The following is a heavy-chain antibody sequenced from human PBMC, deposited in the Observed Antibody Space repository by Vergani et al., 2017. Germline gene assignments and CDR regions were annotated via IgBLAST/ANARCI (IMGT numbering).Heavy chain of an antibody. V-gene: IGHV4-61*02. CDR3: ARDVIAAASTRGWFDP. CDR2: IYTSGST. CDR1: GGSISSGSYY. D-gene: IGHD6-13*01. Sequence: QVQLQESGPGLVKPSQTLSLTCTVSGGSISSGSYYWSWIRQPAGKGLEWIGRIYTSGSTNYNPSLKSRVTISVDTSKNQFSLKLSSVTAADTAVYYCARDVIAAASTRGWFDPWGQGTLVTVSS. J-gene: IGHJ5*02.